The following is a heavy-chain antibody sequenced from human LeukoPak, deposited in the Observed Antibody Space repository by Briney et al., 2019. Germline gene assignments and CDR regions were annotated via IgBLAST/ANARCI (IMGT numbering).Heavy chain of an antibody. D-gene: IGHD1-26*01. V-gene: IGHV3-7*01. J-gene: IGHJ3*02. CDR1: GFPFSSYW. CDR3: ARRRIVGSTDDAFDI. CDR2: IKQDGSKK. Sequence: GGSLRLSCVASGFPFSSYWMTWVRQAPGKGLEWVANIKQDGSKKSYVDSVKGRFTISRDNAKNSLYLQMNTLGADDTAIYYCARRRIVGSTDDAFDIWGQGTMVTLSS.